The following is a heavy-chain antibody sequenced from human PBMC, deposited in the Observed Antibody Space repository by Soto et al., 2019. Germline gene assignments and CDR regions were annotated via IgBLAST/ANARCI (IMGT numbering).Heavy chain of an antibody. CDR2: IYYSEGT. V-gene: IGHV4-31*03. CDR3: ARTKFSGGSCYPWSLDS. CDR1: GGSITTGGYY. D-gene: IGHD2-15*01. J-gene: IGHJ4*02. Sequence: SETLSLTCTVSGGSITTGGYYLSWIRQLPGKGLEWIGHIYYSEGTYYNPSLKSRVSISLDTSKNQFSLKLSFVTAADTAMYYCARTKFSGGSCYPWSLDSSGQGIRATVSS.